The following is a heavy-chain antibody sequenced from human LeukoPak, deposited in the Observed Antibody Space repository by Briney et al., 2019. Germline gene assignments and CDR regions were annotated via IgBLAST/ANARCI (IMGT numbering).Heavy chain of an antibody. CDR2: IYPRDGST. J-gene: IGHJ4*02. Sequence: ASLKVSCTASGYTFTSNYIHWVRQAPGQGLEWMGMIYPRDGSTSYAQKFQGRVTVTRDTSTSTVHMELSGLRSEDTAVYYCARDQEGFDYWGQGTLVTVSS. CDR1: GYTFTSNY. V-gene: IGHV1-46*01. CDR3: ARDQEGFDY.